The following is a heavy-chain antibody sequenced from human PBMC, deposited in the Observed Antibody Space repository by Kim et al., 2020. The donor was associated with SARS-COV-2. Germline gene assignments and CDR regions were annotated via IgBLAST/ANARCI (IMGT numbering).Heavy chain of an antibody. CDR2: INTNTGNP. CDR3: ARDFLDYYDSSGYYYEFDY. CDR1: GYTFTSFA. D-gene: IGHD3-22*01. J-gene: IGHJ4*02. V-gene: IGHV7-4-1*02. Sequence: ASVKVSCKAAGYTFTSFAMNWVRQDPGQGLEGVGWINTNTGNPTNDPGLTGRLVFSLDTSVSTAYLQLSSLKAEDTAVYYCARDFLDYYDSSGYYYEFDYWGQGTLVTVSS.